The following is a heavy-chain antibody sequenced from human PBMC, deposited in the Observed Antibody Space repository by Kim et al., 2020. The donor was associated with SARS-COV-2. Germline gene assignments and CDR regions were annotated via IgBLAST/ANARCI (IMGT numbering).Heavy chain of an antibody. V-gene: IGHV4-61*07. CDR2: ST. Sequence: STHQHPSLKSRVTISGDTSKNHFSLKLRSVTAADTAVYYCARLIQVYGMDVWGRGTPVTVSS. CDR3: ARLIQVYGMDV. D-gene: IGHD5-18*01. J-gene: IGHJ6*02.